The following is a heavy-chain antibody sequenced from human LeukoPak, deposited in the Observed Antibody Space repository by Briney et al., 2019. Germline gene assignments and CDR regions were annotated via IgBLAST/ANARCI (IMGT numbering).Heavy chain of an antibody. V-gene: IGHV3-74*01. CDR3: ARGIVVENAIPGY. CDR1: GFTFSSYW. D-gene: IGHD2-21*01. J-gene: IGHJ4*02. Sequence: QPGGSLRLSCAASGFTFSSYWMHWVRQVPGKGLVWVSRINTDGSSTTYADPVKGRFTISRDNAKNTLYLQMNSLRAEDTAVYFCARGIVVENAIPGYWGQGTLVTVSS. CDR2: INTDGSST.